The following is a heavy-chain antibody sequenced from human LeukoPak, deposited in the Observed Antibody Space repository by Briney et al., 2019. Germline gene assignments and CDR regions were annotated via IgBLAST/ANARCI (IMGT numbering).Heavy chain of an antibody. CDR3: ARGVRYTYFYYYYMDV. Sequence: ASVKVSCKAPGYTFTDYYMYWVRQAPGQGPEWMGWINPDSGGTNYAQKFQGRVTMTRDTSISTAYMELRWLRSDDTAIYYCARGVRYTYFYYYYMDVWGKGTTVTVSS. V-gene: IGHV1-2*02. CDR2: INPDSGGT. D-gene: IGHD5-18*01. CDR1: GYTFTDYY. J-gene: IGHJ6*03.